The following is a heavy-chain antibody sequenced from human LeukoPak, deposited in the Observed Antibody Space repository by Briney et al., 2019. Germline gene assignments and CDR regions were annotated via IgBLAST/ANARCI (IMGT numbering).Heavy chain of an antibody. CDR3: ARHGGYCSSTSCRRIFDY. J-gene: IGHJ4*02. CDR2: IYHSGST. CDR1: GYSISSGYY. Sequence: NPSETLSPSCAVSGYSISSGYYWGWIRQPPGKGLEWIGSIYHSGSTYYNPSLKSRVTISVDTSKNQFSLKLSSVTAADTAVYYCARHGGYCSSTSCRRIFDYWGQGTLVTVSS. V-gene: IGHV4-38-2*01. D-gene: IGHD2-2*01.